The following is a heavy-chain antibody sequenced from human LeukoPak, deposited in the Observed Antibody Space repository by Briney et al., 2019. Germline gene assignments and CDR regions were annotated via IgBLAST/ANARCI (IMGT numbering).Heavy chain of an antibody. CDR1: GFTFSSYE. D-gene: IGHD3-22*01. J-gene: IGHJ4*02. Sequence: PGGSLRLSCAASGFTFSSYEMNWVRQAPGKGLEWVSYISSSGSTIYYADSVKGRFTISRDNAKNSLYLQMNSLRAEDTAVYYCARWGYYYDSSGYYFDYWGQGTLVAVSS. CDR2: ISSSGSTI. V-gene: IGHV3-48*03. CDR3: ARWGYYYDSSGYYFDY.